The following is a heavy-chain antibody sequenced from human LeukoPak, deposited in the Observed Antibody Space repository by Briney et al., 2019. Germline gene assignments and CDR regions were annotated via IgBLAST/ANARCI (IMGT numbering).Heavy chain of an antibody. CDR2: MNPNSGNT. CDR3: ARVGSGDYYYYYMDV. V-gene: IGHV1-8*03. D-gene: IGHD1-26*01. Sequence: GASVKVSCKVSGYTLTELSMHWVRQATGQGLEWMGWMNPNSGNTGYAQKFQGRVTITRNTSISTAYMELSSLRSEDTAVYYCARVGSGDYYYYYMDVWGKGTTVTVSS. J-gene: IGHJ6*03. CDR1: GYTLTELS.